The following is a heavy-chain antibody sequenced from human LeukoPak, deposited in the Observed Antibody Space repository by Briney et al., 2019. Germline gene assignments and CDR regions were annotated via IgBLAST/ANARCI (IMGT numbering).Heavy chain of an antibody. Sequence: PGGSLRLSCAASGFTFSSYAMSWVRQAPGKGLEWVSGISGSGGSTYYADSVKGRFTISRDNSQNTLYLQMNSLRTEDTAVYYCAKDIYCSSTGCYRGYFDYWGQGTLVTVSS. D-gene: IGHD2-2*01. V-gene: IGHV3-23*01. CDR2: ISGSGGST. CDR1: GFTFSSYA. J-gene: IGHJ4*02. CDR3: AKDIYCSSTGCYRGYFDY.